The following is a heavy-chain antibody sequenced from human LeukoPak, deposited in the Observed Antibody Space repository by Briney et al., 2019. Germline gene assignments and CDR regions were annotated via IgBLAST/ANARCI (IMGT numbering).Heavy chain of an antibody. J-gene: IGHJ5*02. V-gene: IGHV3-7*01. D-gene: IGHD2-2*01. CDR2: IKEDGSDK. CDR3: HQPVTLPA. CDR1: GITFRNYW. Sequence: PGESLRLSCAASGITFRNYWMSWVRQAPGKGLEWVAFIKEDGSDKHYVDSVKGRFTISRDNAQNSLYLQMNGLRAEDTAVYFCHQPVTLPAWGQGTLVTVSS.